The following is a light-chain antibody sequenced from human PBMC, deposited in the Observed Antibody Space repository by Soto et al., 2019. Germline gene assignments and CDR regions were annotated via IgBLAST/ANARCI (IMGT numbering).Light chain of an antibody. V-gene: IGKV3-15*01. CDR3: QQYGSAIT. J-gene: IGKJ5*01. Sequence: EILMTQSRSTRSVSSVAIATLSCRASQSVSSNLAWYQQKPGQAPRLLIYGASTRATGIPARFSGSGSGTEFTLTISRLEPEDFAVYYCQQYGSAITFGQGTRLDI. CDR2: GAS. CDR1: QSVSSN.